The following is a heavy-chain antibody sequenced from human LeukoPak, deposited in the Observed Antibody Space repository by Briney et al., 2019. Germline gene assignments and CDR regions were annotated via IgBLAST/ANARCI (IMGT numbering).Heavy chain of an antibody. J-gene: IGHJ4*02. Sequence: TGGSLRLSCAASGFTVSTNYMSWVRQAPGKGLEWVSDIYSGDTTFYADSVRGKFTISRDNSKNTLYLQMNSLRAEDTAVYYCASILRSSSGYYFDYWGQGTLVTVSS. CDR3: ASILRSSSGYYFDY. D-gene: IGHD3-10*01. CDR2: IYSGDTT. V-gene: IGHV3-66*01. CDR1: GFTVSTNY.